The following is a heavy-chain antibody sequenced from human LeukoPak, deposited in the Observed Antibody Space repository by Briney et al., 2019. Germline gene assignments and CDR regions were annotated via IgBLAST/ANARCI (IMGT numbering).Heavy chain of an antibody. V-gene: IGHV1-2*02. Sequence: RASVKVSCKASLYTFTDDYIHCVRQAPGHGLEWLGWINPNSGGTNSAQKLQGRVTMTRDTSISTAYMELNSLRSDETAVYYCARDPHGHNRWTAHFGGQGTLVTVSS. CDR3: ARDPHGHNRWTAHF. J-gene: IGHJ4*02. D-gene: IGHD5-24*01. CDR2: INPNSGGT. CDR1: LYTFTDDY.